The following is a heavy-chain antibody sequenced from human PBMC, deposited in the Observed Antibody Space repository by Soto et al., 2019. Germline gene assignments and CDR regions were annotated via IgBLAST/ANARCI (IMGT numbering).Heavy chain of an antibody. D-gene: IGHD4-4*01. J-gene: IGHJ4*02. CDR2: ISWNSGSI. V-gene: IGHV3-9*01. CDR3: AKDGGPYDYSNYDSSPNYFDY. Sequence: GGSLRLSCAASGFTFDDYAMHWVRQAPGKGLEWVSGISWNSGSIGYADSVKGRFTISRDNAKTSLYLQMNSLRAEDTALYYCAKDGGPYDYSNYDSSPNYFDYWGQGTLVTVSS. CDR1: GFTFDDYA.